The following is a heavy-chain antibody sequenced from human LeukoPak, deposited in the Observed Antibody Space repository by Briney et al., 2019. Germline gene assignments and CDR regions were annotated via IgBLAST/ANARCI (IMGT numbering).Heavy chain of an antibody. Sequence: ASVKVSCKVSGYTLTELSMHWVRQAPGKGLEWMGGFDPEDGETIYAQKFQGRVTMTEDTSTDTAYMERSSLRSEDTAVYYCATPYKGDDSSVYYPWGQGPLLPVPP. CDR1: GYTLTELS. J-gene: IGHJ5*02. CDR3: ATPYKGDDSSVYYP. D-gene: IGHD3-22*01. CDR2: FDPEDGET. V-gene: IGHV1-24*01.